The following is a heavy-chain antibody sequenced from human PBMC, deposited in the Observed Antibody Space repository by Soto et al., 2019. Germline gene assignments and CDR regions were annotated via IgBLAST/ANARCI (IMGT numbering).Heavy chain of an antibody. Sequence: PVGSLRLSCAASGFTFTSYWMYWVRQAPGKGLVWVSRMNSDGSSTSYADSVKGRFTISRDNAKNTLYLQMNSLRVEDTAVYYCARGGQYLAPYYFDYWGQGTLVTVSS. CDR2: MNSDGSST. CDR1: GFTFTSYW. V-gene: IGHV3-74*01. J-gene: IGHJ4*02. CDR3: ARGGQYLAPYYFDY.